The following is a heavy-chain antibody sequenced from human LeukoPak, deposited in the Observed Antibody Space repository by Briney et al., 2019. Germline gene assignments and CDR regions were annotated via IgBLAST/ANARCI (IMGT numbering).Heavy chain of an antibody. Sequence: SETLSLTCAVSGVSISRGGYAWNWIRQPPGKGLEWIAYIYHSGTTYYNPSLKSRATISVDTSKNQFSLKLSSVTAADTAVYYCVRGRYSSGWYKDKNWFDPWGQGTPVTVSS. CDR2: IYHSGTT. J-gene: IGHJ5*02. CDR1: GVSISRGGYA. D-gene: IGHD6-19*01. CDR3: VRGRYSSGWYKDKNWFDP. V-gene: IGHV4-30-4*07.